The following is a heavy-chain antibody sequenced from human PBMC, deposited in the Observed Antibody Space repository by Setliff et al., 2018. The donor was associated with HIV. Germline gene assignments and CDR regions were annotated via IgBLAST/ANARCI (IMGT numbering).Heavy chain of an antibody. J-gene: IGHJ4*02. D-gene: IGHD6-19*01. CDR2: INHSGST. V-gene: IGHV4-34*01. Sequence: PSETLSLTCAVYGGSFSAYHWSWIRQTPGKGLEWLGEINHSGSTAYNLALESRVSMSIDTSKNQFSLKMTSVTAADTAVYYCARAPVSGWYVDYWGQGAPVTVSS. CDR3: ARAPVSGWYVDY. CDR1: GGSFSAYH.